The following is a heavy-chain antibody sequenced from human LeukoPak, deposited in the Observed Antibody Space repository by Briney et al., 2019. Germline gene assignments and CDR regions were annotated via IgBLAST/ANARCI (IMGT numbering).Heavy chain of an antibody. Sequence: KPSETLSLTCTVSGGSISSYYWSWIRQPAGKGLEWIGRIYTSGSTNYNPSLKSRVTMSVDTSKNQFSLKLSSVTAADTAVYYCARGAASSKYYYYYYYMDVWGKGTTVTVSS. V-gene: IGHV4-4*07. D-gene: IGHD6-13*01. CDR3: ARGAASSKYYYYYYYMDV. CDR1: GGSISSYY. CDR2: IYTSGST. J-gene: IGHJ6*03.